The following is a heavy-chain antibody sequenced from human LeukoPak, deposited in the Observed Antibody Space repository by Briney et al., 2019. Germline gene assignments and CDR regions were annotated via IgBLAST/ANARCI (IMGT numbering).Heavy chain of an antibody. CDR2: IYYSGST. CDR3: ARHDYSSSLTIDY. V-gene: IGHV4-39*01. D-gene: IGHD6-6*01. CDR1: GGSISSSSSY. J-gene: IGHJ4*02. Sequence: SETLSPTCTVSGGSISSSSSYWGWIRQPPGKGLEWIGSIYYSGSTYYNPSLKSRVTISVDTSKNQFSLKLSSVTAADTVVYYCARHDYSSSLTIDYWGQGTLVTVSS.